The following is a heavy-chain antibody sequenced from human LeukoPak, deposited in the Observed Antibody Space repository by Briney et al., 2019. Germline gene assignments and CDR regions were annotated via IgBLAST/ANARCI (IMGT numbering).Heavy chain of an antibody. CDR1: GGSISSGSYY. Sequence: PSETLSLTCTVSGGSISSGSYYWRWIRQPAGKGLEWIGRIYTSGSTNYNPSLKSRVTISVDTSKNQFSLKLSSVTAADTAVYYCAREAVVPSYFDYWGQGTLVTVSS. D-gene: IGHD2-2*01. CDR2: IYTSGST. J-gene: IGHJ4*02. V-gene: IGHV4-61*02. CDR3: AREAVVPSYFDY.